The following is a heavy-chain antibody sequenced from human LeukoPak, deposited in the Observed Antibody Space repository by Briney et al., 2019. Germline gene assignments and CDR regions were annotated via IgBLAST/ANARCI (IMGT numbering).Heavy chain of an antibody. CDR3: ARIGYDFWSGFSAAENFFDY. J-gene: IGHJ4*02. V-gene: IGHV4-59*08. CDR1: GGSISSYY. Sequence: SETLSLTCTVSGGSISSYYWSWIRQPPGKGLEWIGYIYYSGSTNYNPSLKSRVTISVDTSKNQFSLKLSSVTAADTAVYYCARIGYDFWSGFSAAENFFDYWGQGTLVTVSS. D-gene: IGHD3-3*01. CDR2: IYYSGST.